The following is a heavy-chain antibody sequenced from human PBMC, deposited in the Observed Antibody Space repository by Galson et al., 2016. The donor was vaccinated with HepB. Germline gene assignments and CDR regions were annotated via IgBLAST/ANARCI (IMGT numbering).Heavy chain of an antibody. D-gene: IGHD1-14*01. CDR3: ARSLGNWNHHLGRFDP. J-gene: IGHJ5*02. V-gene: IGHV4-4*02. CDR1: GGSISSEKW. Sequence: TLSLTCGVSGGSISSEKWWNWVRQSPERGLEWIGEIYRSGTTIYNPSFEPRVTISLDASKNQSSLSLRSVSAADTAVYYCARSLGNWNHHLGRFDPWGQGTLVTVSS. CDR2: IYRSGTT.